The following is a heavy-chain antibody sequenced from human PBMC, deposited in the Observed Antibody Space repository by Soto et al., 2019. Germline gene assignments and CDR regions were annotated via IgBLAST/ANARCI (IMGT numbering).Heavy chain of an antibody. J-gene: IGHJ5*02. D-gene: IGHD2-15*01. CDR2: IYYSGST. Sequence: SETLSLTCTVSGGSISSYYWSWIRQPPGKGLEWIGYIYYSGSTNYNPSLKSRVTISVDTSKNQFSLKLSSVTAADTAVYYCAREFGRYCSGGSCYSGWFDPWGQGTLVTVSS. V-gene: IGHV4-59*01. CDR3: AREFGRYCSGGSCYSGWFDP. CDR1: GGSISSYY.